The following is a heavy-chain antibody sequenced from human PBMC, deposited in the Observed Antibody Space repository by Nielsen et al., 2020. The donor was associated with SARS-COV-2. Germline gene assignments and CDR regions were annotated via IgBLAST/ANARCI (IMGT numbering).Heavy chain of an antibody. V-gene: IGHV4-39*07. CDR3: AREEGGYDILTGYYGGADAFDI. Sequence: WIRQPPGKGLEWIGSIYYSGSTYYNPSLKSRVTISVDMSKNQFSLKLSSVTAADTAVYYCAREEGGYDILTGYYGGADAFDIWGQGTMVTVSS. J-gene: IGHJ3*02. D-gene: IGHD3-9*01. CDR2: IYYSGST.